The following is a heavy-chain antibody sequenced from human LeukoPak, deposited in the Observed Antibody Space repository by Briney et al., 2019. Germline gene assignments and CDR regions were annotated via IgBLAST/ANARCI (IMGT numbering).Heavy chain of an antibody. J-gene: IGHJ6*02. CDR1: GYTFTSYD. V-gene: IGHV1-8*01. CDR3: ARSPQTTYYYGPGNYYYYGMDV. Sequence: GASVKVSCKASGYTFTSYDINWVRQATGQGLEWMGWMNPNSGNTGYAQKFQGRVTMTRNTSISTAYMELSSLRSEDTAVYYCARSPQTTYYYGPGNYYYYGMDVWGQGTTVTVSS. CDR2: MNPNSGNT. D-gene: IGHD3-10*01.